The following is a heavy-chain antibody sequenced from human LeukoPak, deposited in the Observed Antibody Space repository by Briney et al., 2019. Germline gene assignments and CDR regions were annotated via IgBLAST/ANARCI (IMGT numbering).Heavy chain of an antibody. Sequence: ASVKVSCMASGYTFTDYYIHWVRQAPGQGLEWMGWINPNSGGTNYAQKFQGRVTMTRDTSINTAYMELSRLRSDDTAVYFCARDFGYCSTTTCYVMDFWGQGTLVTVSS. J-gene: IGHJ4*02. V-gene: IGHV1-2*02. CDR3: ARDFGYCSTTTCYVMDF. D-gene: IGHD2/OR15-2a*01. CDR1: GYTFTDYY. CDR2: INPNSGGT.